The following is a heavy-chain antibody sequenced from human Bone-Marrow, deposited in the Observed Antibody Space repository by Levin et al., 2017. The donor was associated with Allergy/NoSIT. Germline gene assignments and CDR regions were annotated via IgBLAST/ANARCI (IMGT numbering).Heavy chain of an antibody. J-gene: IGHJ5*02. CDR1: GFTFSSYG. CDR2: IWYDGSNK. V-gene: IGHV3-33*01. Sequence: PGGSLRLSCAASGFTFSSYGMHWVRQAPGKGLEWVAVIWYDGSNKYYADSVKGRFTISRDNSKNTLYLQMNSLRAEDTAVYYCARDKRSIAARPFAWFDPWGQGTLVTVSS. CDR3: ARDKRSIAARPFAWFDP. D-gene: IGHD6-6*01.